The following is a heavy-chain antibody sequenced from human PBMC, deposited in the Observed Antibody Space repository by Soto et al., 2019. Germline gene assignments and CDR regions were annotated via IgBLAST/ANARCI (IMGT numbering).Heavy chain of an antibody. CDR1: GFTFSSHG. J-gene: IGHJ4*02. D-gene: IGHD6-13*01. CDR2: IRYDGSNK. CDR3: ARGRGYSSSWSIYYFDF. Sequence: GGSLRLSCGASGFTFSSHGMHWVRQAPGKGLEWVAVIRYDGSNKYYAESVKGRFTISRDNSKNKLYLQMNSLRAEDTVVYYCARGRGYSSSWSIYYFDFWGQGTQVTVSS. V-gene: IGHV3-33*01.